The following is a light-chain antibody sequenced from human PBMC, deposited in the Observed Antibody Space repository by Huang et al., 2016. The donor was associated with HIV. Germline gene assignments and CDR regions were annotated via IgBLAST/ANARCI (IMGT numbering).Light chain of an antibody. CDR3: QQYDNSLS. V-gene: IGKV1-33*01. CDR2: GSS. CDR1: QDIGNY. J-gene: IGKJ4*01. Sequence: DVQMTQSLSSLSASVGDRVTFTCQASQDIGNYLNWYQKKSGKAPNLLIYGSSNLKTGVPSRFSGSGSVTHFTLTISSLQPEDIATYYCQQYDNSLSFGGGTKVDLK.